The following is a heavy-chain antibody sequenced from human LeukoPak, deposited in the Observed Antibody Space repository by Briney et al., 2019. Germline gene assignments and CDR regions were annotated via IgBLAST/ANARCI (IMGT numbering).Heavy chain of an antibody. J-gene: IGHJ4*02. D-gene: IGHD4-11*01. CDR2: IKQDGSEK. V-gene: IGHV3-7*01. CDR1: GFTFSTYW. Sequence: PGGSLRLSCAASGFTFSTYWMSWVRQAPGKGREWVANIKQDGSEKYYVDSVKGRFTISRDNAKNSLYLQMNSRRAENTAVYHCARDSLTTVAFEYWGQGTLVTVSS. CDR3: ARDSLTTVAFEY.